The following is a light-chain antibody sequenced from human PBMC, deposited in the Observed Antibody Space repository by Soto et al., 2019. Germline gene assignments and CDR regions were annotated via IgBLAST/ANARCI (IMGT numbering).Light chain of an antibody. Sequence: EIVLTQSPATLSLSTVERATLSCRASQSVSSYLAWYQQKPGQAPRLLIYDASNRATGIPARFSGSGSGTDFTLTISSLEPEDFAVYYCQQRSNWPPITFGQGTRLEI. J-gene: IGKJ5*01. CDR2: DAS. CDR1: QSVSSY. V-gene: IGKV3-11*01. CDR3: QQRSNWPPIT.